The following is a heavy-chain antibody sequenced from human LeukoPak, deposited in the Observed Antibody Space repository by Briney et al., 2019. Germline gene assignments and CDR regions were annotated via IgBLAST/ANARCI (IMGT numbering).Heavy chain of an antibody. CDR2: THYRSKWYN. CDR3: ARALHGIAAAGYDAFDI. V-gene: IGHV6-1*01. CDR1: GDSVSSNSAA. D-gene: IGHD6-13*01. J-gene: IGHJ3*02. Sequence: QTLSLTCAISGDSVSSNSAAWNWIRQSPSRGLEWLGRTHYRSKWYNDYAVSVKSRITINPDTSKNQFSLQLNSVTPEDTAVYYCARALHGIAAAGYDAFDIWGQGTMVTVSS.